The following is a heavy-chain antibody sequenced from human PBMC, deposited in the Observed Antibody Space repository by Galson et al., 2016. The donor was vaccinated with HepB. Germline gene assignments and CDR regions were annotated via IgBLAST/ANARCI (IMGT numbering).Heavy chain of an antibody. CDR3: ARDGGITPSRFDQ. Sequence: SLRLSCAASGFTFSSYAMHWVRQAPGKGLEWVAGISNDGNNEKYADSVKGRFTVSRDNSQNTLLLQMNSLRPEDTAVYFCARDGGITPSRFDQWGQGTKVTASS. CDR1: GFTFSSYA. CDR2: ISNDGNNE. V-gene: IGHV3-30-3*01. J-gene: IGHJ4*02. D-gene: IGHD4-23*01.